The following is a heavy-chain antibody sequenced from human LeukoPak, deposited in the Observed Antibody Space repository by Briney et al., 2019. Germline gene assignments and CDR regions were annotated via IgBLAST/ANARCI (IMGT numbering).Heavy chain of an antibody. Sequence: AGGSLRLSCAASRFTFSSYAMSWVRQAPGKGLEWVSAISAGGGATYYADSVKGRFTISRDNSKNTLYLQMNSLRAEDTAVYYCAKDASGSPYYFDYWGQGTLVTVSS. D-gene: IGHD3-10*01. CDR3: AKDASGSPYYFDY. CDR2: ISAGGGAT. V-gene: IGHV3-23*01. CDR1: RFTFSSYA. J-gene: IGHJ4*02.